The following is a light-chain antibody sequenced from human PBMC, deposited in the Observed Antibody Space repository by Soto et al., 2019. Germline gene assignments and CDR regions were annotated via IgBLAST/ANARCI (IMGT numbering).Light chain of an antibody. J-gene: IGKJ2*01. CDR3: QQYGSSPPYT. Sequence: EIVLPQSPGTLSLSTGERATLSCRASQSVSSSYLAWYQQKPGQAPRLLIYGASSRATGIPDRFSGSGSGTDFTLTISRLEPEDFAVYYCQQYGSSPPYTFGQGTKVDIK. CDR1: QSVSSSY. CDR2: GAS. V-gene: IGKV3-20*01.